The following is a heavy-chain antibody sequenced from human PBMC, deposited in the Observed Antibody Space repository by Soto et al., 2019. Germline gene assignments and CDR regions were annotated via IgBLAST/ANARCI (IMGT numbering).Heavy chain of an antibody. V-gene: IGHV4-30-4*01. CDR1: GASVNTGDYY. D-gene: IGHD1-1*01. CDR2: IFYSGDT. J-gene: IGHJ1*01. Sequence: VQLQGSGPGLVKPSQTLSLTCTVSGASVNTGDYYWSYIRQSPGKGLEWLGYIFYSGDTYYNPSRKSRATISLNTSRNQISLTLTSVTDADTAVYFCVGTGSTDGFWGQGTLVTVSS. CDR3: VGTGSTDGF.